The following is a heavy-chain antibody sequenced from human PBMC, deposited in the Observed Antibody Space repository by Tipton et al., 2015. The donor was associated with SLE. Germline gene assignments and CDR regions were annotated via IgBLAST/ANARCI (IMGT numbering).Heavy chain of an antibody. V-gene: IGHV4-59*08. CDR3: ARQEGGDRAGY. D-gene: IGHD4-17*01. J-gene: IGHJ4*02. Sequence: LRLSCTVSGGSISSYNWSWIRQPPGTGLEWIGYIYYSGITNYNPSLKSRVTISVDTSKNLFSLKLSSVTAADTAVYYCARQEGGDRAGYWGLGTLVTVSS. CDR2: IYYSGIT. CDR1: GGSISSYN.